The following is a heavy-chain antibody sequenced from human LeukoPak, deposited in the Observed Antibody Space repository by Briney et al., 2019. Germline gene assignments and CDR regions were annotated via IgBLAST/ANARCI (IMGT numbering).Heavy chain of an antibody. CDR3: ARGVSPFSETFDY. V-gene: IGHV1-69*13. D-gene: IGHD3-3*01. CDR2: IIPIFGTA. Sequence: ASVKVSCKASGGTFSSYAISWVRQAPGQGLEWMGGIIPIFGTANYAQKFQGRVTITADESTSTAYMELCSLRSEDTAVYYCARGVSPFSETFDYWGQGTLVTVSS. J-gene: IGHJ4*02. CDR1: GGTFSSYA.